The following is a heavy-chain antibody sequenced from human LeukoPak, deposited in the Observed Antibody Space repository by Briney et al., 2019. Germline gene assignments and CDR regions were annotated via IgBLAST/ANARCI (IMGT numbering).Heavy chain of an antibody. Sequence: PGGSLRLSCEASGFNLNYYWLGCVRQAPGKGLEWVALIHHDESEKYYVDSVKGRFSISRDNAKSSVYLQMDSLRVDDTAVYYCSRWVSQYYFDYWGQGALVSVSS. D-gene: IGHD5-24*01. J-gene: IGHJ4*02. CDR3: SRWVSQYYFDY. V-gene: IGHV3-7*01. CDR2: IHHDESEK. CDR1: GFNLNYYW.